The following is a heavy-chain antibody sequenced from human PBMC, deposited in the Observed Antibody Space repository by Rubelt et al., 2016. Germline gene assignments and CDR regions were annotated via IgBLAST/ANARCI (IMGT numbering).Heavy chain of an antibody. CDR1: GFTFSTYI. CDR3: ARDGGSSGMVPLDY. Sequence: GGGLVKPGGSLRLSCGASGFTFSTYIMNWVRQAPGKGLEWVSSISYSSDYIYYADSVKGRFTISRDNAKNSLFLQMNSLRAEDTAVYYCARDGGSSGMVPLDYWGQGFLVTVSS. V-gene: IGHV3-21*01. J-gene: IGHJ4*02. CDR2: ISYSSDYI. D-gene: IGHD3-22*01.